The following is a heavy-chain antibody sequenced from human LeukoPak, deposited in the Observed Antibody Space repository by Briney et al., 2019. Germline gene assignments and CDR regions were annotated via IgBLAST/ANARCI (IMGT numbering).Heavy chain of an antibody. CDR3: ASSYSSSWWDAFDI. V-gene: IGHV4-30-2*01. J-gene: IGHJ3*02. D-gene: IGHD6-13*01. Sequence: SQTLSLTCTVSGGSISSGGYYWSWIRQPPGKGLEWIGYIYHSGSTNYNPSLKSRVTISVDKSKNQFSLKLSSVTAADTAVYYCASSYSSSWWDAFDIWGQGTMVTVSS. CDR2: IYHSGST. CDR1: GGSISSGGYY.